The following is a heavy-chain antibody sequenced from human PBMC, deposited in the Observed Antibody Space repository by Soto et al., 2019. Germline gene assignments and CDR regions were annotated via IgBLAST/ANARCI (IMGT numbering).Heavy chain of an antibody. CDR2: IWYDGSNK. CDR1: GFTFSSYG. Sequence: QVQLVESGGGVVQPGRSLRLSCAASGFTFSSYGMHWVRQAPGKGLEWVAVIWYDGSNKYYADSVKGRFTISRDNSKNTLYLQMNSLRAEDTAVYYCARETRGYCGYLDLWGRGTLVTVSS. J-gene: IGHJ2*01. D-gene: IGHD5-12*01. V-gene: IGHV3-33*01. CDR3: ARETRGYCGYLDL.